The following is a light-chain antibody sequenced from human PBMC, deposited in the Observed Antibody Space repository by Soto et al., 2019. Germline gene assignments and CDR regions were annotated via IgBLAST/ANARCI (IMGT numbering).Light chain of an antibody. J-gene: IGKJ4*01. CDR1: QSISNK. CDR2: GAS. Sequence: MTQSPATLSVSPGERATLSCRASQSISNKLGWYQQKPGQAPRLLIYGASTRATGIPGRFSGSGSGTEFTLTISTVQSEDLAVYYCQHYNNWPLTFGRGTKVDIK. CDR3: QHYNNWPLT. V-gene: IGKV3-15*01.